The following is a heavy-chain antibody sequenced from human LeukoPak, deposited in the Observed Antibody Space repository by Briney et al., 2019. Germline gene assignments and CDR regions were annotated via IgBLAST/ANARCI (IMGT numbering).Heavy chain of an antibody. CDR2: IYYSGST. Sequence: SETLSLTCTVSGGSISSYYWSWIRQPPGKGLEWIGYIYYSGSTNYNPSLKSRVTISVDTSKNQFSLKLSSVTAADTAVYYCARVGGSYRDAFDIWGQGTMVTVPS. D-gene: IGHD1-26*01. V-gene: IGHV4-59*01. J-gene: IGHJ3*02. CDR3: ARVGGSYRDAFDI. CDR1: GGSISSYY.